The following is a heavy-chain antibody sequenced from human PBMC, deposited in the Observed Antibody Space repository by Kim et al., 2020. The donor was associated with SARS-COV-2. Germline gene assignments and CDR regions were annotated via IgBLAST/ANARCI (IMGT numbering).Heavy chain of an antibody. V-gene: IGHV3-43*02. CDR2: ISGDGSRR. CDR3: AKDINRGEASAGTS. Sequence: GGSLRLSCAASGFTFHDYAMHCVRQAPGKGLEWVSFISGDGSRRDYGDSVKGRFTISRDNSKNSLYLQLNSLRTEDTALYYCAKDINRGEASAGTSWGQGTLVTVSS. D-gene: IGHD6-13*01. J-gene: IGHJ4*02. CDR1: GFTFHDYA.